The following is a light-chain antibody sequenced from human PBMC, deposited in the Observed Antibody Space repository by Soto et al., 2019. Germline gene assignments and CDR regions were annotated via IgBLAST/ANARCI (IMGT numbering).Light chain of an antibody. CDR1: NPDIGTRND. CDR3: QSYDSEVNGLYV. J-gene: IGLJ1*01. CDR2: GNG. Sequence: QAVVTQPPSVSGAPGQRVTISGTGINPDIGTRNDVHWYQQLPGRAPKLLIYGNGNRPSGVPDRFSVSKSGASASLAITGLQAEDEADYYCQSYDSEVNGLYVFGTGTKVTVL. V-gene: IGLV1-40*03.